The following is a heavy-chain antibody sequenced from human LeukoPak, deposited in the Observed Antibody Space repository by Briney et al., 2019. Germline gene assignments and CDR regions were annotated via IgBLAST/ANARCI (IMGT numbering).Heavy chain of an antibody. CDR1: RFTFSNYW. Sequence: PGGSLRLSCAASRFTFSNYWMNWVRQAPGKGLEWVANIKQDGCEKYYVDSVKGRFTISRDNAKNTLYLQMNSLRAEDTAVYYCAKAPPSSSWYYFDYWGQGTLVTVSS. V-gene: IGHV3-7*03. D-gene: IGHD6-13*01. CDR3: AKAPPSSSWYYFDY. CDR2: IKQDGCEK. J-gene: IGHJ4*02.